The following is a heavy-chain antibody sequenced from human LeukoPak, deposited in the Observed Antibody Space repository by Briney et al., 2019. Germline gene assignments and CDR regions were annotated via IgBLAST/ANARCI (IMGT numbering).Heavy chain of an antibody. J-gene: IGHJ3*02. CDR2: IYYSGST. CDR3: ARDRPPNLGYCSSTSCYRLFDI. V-gene: IGHV4-61*03. D-gene: IGHD2-2*01. Sequence: SETLSLTCSVSGGSISSSSYYWSWIRQPPGKGLEWIGYIYYSGSTNYNPSLKSRVTISADTSKNHFSLRLISVTAADTAVYFCARDRPPNLGYCSSTSCYRLFDIWGQGTMVTVSS. CDR1: GGSISSSSYY.